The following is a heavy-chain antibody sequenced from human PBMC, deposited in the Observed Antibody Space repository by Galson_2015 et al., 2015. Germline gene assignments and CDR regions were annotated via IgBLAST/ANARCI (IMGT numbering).Heavy chain of an antibody. CDR1: GFTFTSSA. V-gene: IGHV1-58*01. J-gene: IGHJ5*02. CDR3: AASWFGGGMVRGGSWVDP. D-gene: IGHD3-10*01. Sequence: SVKVSCKASGFTFTSSAVQWVRQARGQRLEWIGWIVVGSGNTNYAQKFQERVTITRDMSTSTAYMELSSLRSEDTAVYYCAASWFGGGMVRGGSWVDPWGQGTLVTVSA. CDR2: IVVGSGNT.